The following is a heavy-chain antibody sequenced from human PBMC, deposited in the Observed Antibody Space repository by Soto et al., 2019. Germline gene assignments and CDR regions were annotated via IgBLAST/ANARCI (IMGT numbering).Heavy chain of an antibody. CDR2: ISAYNGNT. V-gene: IGHV1-18*01. Sequence: GPSVKVSCKASGYTFTSYGISWVRQAPGQGLEWMGWISAYNGNTNYAQKLQGRVTMTTDTSTSTAYMELRSLRSDDTAVYYCARANPITIFGVVTTRQFDYWGQGTLVTVSS. CDR3: ARANPITIFGVVTTRQFDY. CDR1: GYTFTSYG. D-gene: IGHD3-3*01. J-gene: IGHJ4*02.